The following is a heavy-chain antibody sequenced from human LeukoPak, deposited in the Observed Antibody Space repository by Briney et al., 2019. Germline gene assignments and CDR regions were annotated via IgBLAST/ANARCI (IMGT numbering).Heavy chain of an antibody. CDR3: ARESGDYYDSSGYYPSLYYFDY. D-gene: IGHD3-22*01. V-gene: IGHV4-61*02. Sequence: SQTLSLTCTVSGGSISSGSYYWSWIRQPAGKGLEWIGRISTSGSTNYNPSLKSRVTISVDTSKNQFSLKLSSVTAADTAVYYCARESGDYYDSSGYYPSLYYFDYWGQGTLVTVSS. CDR1: GGSISSGSYY. J-gene: IGHJ4*02. CDR2: ISTSGST.